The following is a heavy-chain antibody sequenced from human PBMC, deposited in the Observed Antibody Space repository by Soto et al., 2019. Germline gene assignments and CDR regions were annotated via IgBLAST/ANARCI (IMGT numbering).Heavy chain of an antibody. Sequence: SETLSLTCTVSSGSISSTIYSWDWIRQPPGKGLEWIGSIFYSGSTYYNPSLKSRVTISVDTSKNQFPLTLTSVTAADTAVYYCARECRGVTCHWFVPWGQGTLVTVSS. J-gene: IGHJ5*02. V-gene: IGHV4-39*02. CDR2: IFYSGST. CDR3: ARECRGVTCHWFVP. CDR1: SGSISSTIYS. D-gene: IGHD2-15*01.